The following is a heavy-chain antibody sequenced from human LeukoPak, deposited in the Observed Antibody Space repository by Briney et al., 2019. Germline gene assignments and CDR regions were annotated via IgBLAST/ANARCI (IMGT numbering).Heavy chain of an antibody. Sequence: GGSLRLSCAASGFTSSSYWMNWVRQVPGKDLVWVSRISGDGTARNYADSVKGRFTISRDDAKNTVDLQMNSLRGEDTAVYYCVRGRGSYGWFDPWGQGTLVTVSS. CDR2: ISGDGTAR. CDR1: GFTSSSYW. J-gene: IGHJ5*02. V-gene: IGHV3-74*01. D-gene: IGHD3-10*01. CDR3: VRGRGSYGWFDP.